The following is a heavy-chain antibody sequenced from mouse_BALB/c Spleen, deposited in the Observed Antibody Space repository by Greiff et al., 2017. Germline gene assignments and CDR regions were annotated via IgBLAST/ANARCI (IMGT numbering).Heavy chain of an antibody. CDR2: IDPETGGT. Sequence: VQLQQSGAELVRPGASVTLSCKASGYTFTDYEMHWVKQTPVHGLEWIGAIDPETGGTAYNQKFKDKATLTADKSSSTAYMQLSSLTSEDSAVYYCARTGLLLRSYWYFDVWGAGTTVTVSS. V-gene: IGHV1-15*01. D-gene: IGHD1-1*01. CDR1: GYTFTDYE. CDR3: ARTGLLLRSYWYFDV. J-gene: IGHJ1*01.